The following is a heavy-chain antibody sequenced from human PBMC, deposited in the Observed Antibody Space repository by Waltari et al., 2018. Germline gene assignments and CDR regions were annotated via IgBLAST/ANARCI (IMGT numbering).Heavy chain of an antibody. J-gene: IGHJ4*02. V-gene: IGHV3-23*01. CDR3: AKDMTRYSSSSDFDH. Sequence: EVQLLASGGGLVQPGGSLTLSCAASGFTFKNYAMSWVRQGPGKELEWVSGINDNGESTYYADFVKGRITISRDNSKNTLYLRMHSLRAEDTALYYCAKDMTRYSSSSDFDHWGQGTLVTVSS. D-gene: IGHD6-6*01. CDR1: GFTFKNYA. CDR2: INDNGEST.